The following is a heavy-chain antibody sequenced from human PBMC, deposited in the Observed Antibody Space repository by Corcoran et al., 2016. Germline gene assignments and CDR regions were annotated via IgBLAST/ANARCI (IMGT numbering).Heavy chain of an antibody. CDR1: GGTFSSYA. Sequence: QVQLVQSGAEVKKPGSSVKVSCKASGGTFSSYAISWVRQAPGQGLEWMGGIIPIFGTANYAQKFQGRVTITADESTSTAYMELSSLRSEDTAVYYCAREVESDSSGYVDNWFDPWGQGTLVTVSS. V-gene: IGHV1-69*01. CDR3: AREVESDSSGYVDNWFDP. J-gene: IGHJ5*02. CDR2: IIPIFGTA. D-gene: IGHD3-22*01.